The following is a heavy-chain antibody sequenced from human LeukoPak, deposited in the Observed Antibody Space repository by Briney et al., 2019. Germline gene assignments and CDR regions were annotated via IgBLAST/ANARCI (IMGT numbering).Heavy chain of an antibody. CDR3: ARVTYYAPGYGMDV. CDR1: GFTFSTYG. V-gene: IGHV3-33*01. CDR2: ISYDGSNK. Sequence: GGSLRLSCAASGFTFSTYGMHWVRQAPGKGLEWVAVISYDGSNKYYADSVKGRFTISRDNSKNTLYLQMNSLRAEDTAVYYCARVTYYAPGYGMDVWGQGTTVTVSS. D-gene: IGHD2-2*01. J-gene: IGHJ6*02.